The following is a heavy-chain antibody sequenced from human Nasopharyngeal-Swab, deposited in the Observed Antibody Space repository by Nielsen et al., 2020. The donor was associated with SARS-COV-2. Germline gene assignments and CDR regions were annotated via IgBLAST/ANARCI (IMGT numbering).Heavy chain of an antibody. Sequence: RQAPGKGLEWIGYIYYSGSTNYNPSLKSRVTISVDTSKNQFSLKLNSVTAADTAVYYCARGGRGIFGVVTNFDYWGQGTLVTVSS. V-gene: IGHV4-59*01. J-gene: IGHJ4*02. D-gene: IGHD3-3*01. CDR2: IYYSGST. CDR3: ARGGRGIFGVVTNFDY.